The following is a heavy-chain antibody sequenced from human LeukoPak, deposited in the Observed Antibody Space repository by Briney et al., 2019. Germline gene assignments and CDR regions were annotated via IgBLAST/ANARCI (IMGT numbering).Heavy chain of an antibody. CDR2: MNPHSGNA. D-gene: IGHD1-1*01. J-gene: IGHJ5*02. CDR1: GYTFTSND. CDR3: ARIPQRVPHNWFDP. V-gene: IGHV1-8*01. Sequence: GASVKASCTASGYTFTSNDINWVRQAAGHRLEWMGWMNPHSGNAGYAQKFQGRVPMTRDTSISTAYMELSSLTSDDTAVYYCARIPQRVPHNWFDPWGQGTLVTVSS.